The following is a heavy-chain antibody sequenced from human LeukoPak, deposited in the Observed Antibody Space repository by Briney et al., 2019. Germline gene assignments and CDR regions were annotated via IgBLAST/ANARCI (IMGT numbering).Heavy chain of an antibody. CDR3: ARVKSGWYSDDAFDI. V-gene: IGHV4-59*12. CDR1: GGSISSYY. Sequence: SETLSLTCTVSGGSISSYYWSWIRQPPGKGLEWIGYIYYSGSTNYNPSLKSRVTISVDTSKNQFSLKLSSVTAADTAVYYCARVKSGWYSDDAFDIWGQGTMVTVSS. D-gene: IGHD6-19*01. CDR2: IYYSGST. J-gene: IGHJ3*02.